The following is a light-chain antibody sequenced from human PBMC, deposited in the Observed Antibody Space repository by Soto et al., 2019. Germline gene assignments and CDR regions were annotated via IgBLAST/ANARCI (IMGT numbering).Light chain of an antibody. CDR1: SSDVGGYNY. J-gene: IGLJ7*01. CDR3: SSHTNSNTAV. Sequence: QSALTQPASVSGSPGQSITISCTGTSSDVGGYNYVSWYQQHPGKAPKLMIYNVSNRPSGVSNRFSGSKSGNTASLTISGLQAEDEADYYCSSHTNSNTAVFGGGTQLTVL. V-gene: IGLV2-14*01. CDR2: NVS.